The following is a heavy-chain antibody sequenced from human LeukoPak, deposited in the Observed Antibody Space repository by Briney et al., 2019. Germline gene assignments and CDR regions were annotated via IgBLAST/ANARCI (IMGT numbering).Heavy chain of an antibody. CDR3: ASFWGPNYYGSGSYYLY. D-gene: IGHD3-10*01. J-gene: IGHJ4*02. V-gene: IGHV4-59*01. CDR2: IYYSGST. CDR1: GGSISSYY. Sequence: SXTLSLTCTVSGGSISSYYWSWIRQPPGKGVEWIGYIYYSGSTNYNPSLKRGVTISVDKSKNKFSLKLSSVTAADTAVYYCASFWGPNYYGSGSYYLYWGQGTLVTVSS.